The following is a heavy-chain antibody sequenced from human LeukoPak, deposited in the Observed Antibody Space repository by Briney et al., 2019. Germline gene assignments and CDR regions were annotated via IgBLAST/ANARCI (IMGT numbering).Heavy chain of an antibody. D-gene: IGHD6-6*01. CDR3: ARLTVGIRQLVGNY. J-gene: IGHJ4*02. Sequence: GGSLRLSCAASGFTFDDYAMHWVRQAPGKGLEWVSGISWNSGSIGYADSVKGRFTISRDNAKNSLYLQMNSLRADDTAVYYCARLTVGIRQLVGNYWGQGTLVTVSS. V-gene: IGHV3-9*01. CDR1: GFTFDDYA. CDR2: ISWNSGSI.